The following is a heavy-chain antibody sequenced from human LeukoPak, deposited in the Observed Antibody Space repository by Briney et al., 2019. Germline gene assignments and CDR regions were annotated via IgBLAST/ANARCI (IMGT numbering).Heavy chain of an antibody. Sequence: GGSLRLSCAASGFTVSSNYMSWVRQAPGKGLGWVSVIYSGGSTYYADSVKGRFTISRDNSKNTLYLQMNSLRAEDTAVYYCARDGRGENWFDPWGQGTLVTVSS. V-gene: IGHV3-53*01. CDR1: GFTVSSNY. J-gene: IGHJ5*02. CDR2: IYSGGST. D-gene: IGHD3-10*01. CDR3: ARDGRGENWFDP.